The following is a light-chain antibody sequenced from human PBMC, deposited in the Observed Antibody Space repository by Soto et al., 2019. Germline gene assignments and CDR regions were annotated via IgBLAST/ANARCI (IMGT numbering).Light chain of an antibody. CDR3: QQYGSSPPYT. CDR2: AAS. CDR1: RTFASSY. Sequence: EIVLTQSPDTLSLSPGERATLSCRASRTFASSYLAWYQQKPGQAPRLLIYAASSRATGIPDRFIGSGSGADFTLTISRLEPEDVAVYYCQQYGSSPPYTFGQGTKLENK. V-gene: IGKV3-20*01. J-gene: IGKJ2*01.